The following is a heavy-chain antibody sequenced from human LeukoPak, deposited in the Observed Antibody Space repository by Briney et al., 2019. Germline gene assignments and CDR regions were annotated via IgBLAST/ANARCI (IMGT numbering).Heavy chain of an antibody. CDR3: AKSGGYGLIDY. D-gene: IGHD1-26*01. V-gene: IGHV4-39*01. Sequence: SETLSLTCTVAGASVSGSGYYWGWIRQPPGKGLEWIGSIYSSGSTYYNASLRSRVTISIETSKNQISLRLNSVTASDTAMYYCAKSGGYGLIDYWGQGTLVTVSS. CDR2: IYSSGST. J-gene: IGHJ4*02. CDR1: GASVSGSGYY.